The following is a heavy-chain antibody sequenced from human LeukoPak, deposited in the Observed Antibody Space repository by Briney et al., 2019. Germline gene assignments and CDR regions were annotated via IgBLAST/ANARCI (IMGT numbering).Heavy chain of an antibody. V-gene: IGHV4-59*01. CDR1: GGSISSYY. Sequence: PSETLSLTCTVSGGSISSYYWSWIRQPPGKGLEWIGYIYYSGSTNYNPSLKSRVTISVDTSKNQFSLKLSSVTAADTAVYYCATSGGTAMVSYWGRGTLVTVSS. CDR3: ATSGGTAMVSY. J-gene: IGHJ4*02. CDR2: IYYSGST. D-gene: IGHD5-18*01.